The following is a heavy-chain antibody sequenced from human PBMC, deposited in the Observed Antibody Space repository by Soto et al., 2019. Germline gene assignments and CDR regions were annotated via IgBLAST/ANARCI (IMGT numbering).Heavy chain of an antibody. CDR3: AKDRERIATRSIDY. D-gene: IGHD6-6*01. J-gene: IGHJ4*02. Sequence: EVQLLESGGGLVQPGGSLRLSCAASGFTFSSYAMSWVRQAPGKGLGWVSGISGSGVSTYYADSAKGRFTISRDNSKSTLYLQMNSLRAEDTAVYYCAKDRERIATRSIDYWGQGTLVTVSS. V-gene: IGHV3-23*01. CDR1: GFTFSSYA. CDR2: ISGSGVST.